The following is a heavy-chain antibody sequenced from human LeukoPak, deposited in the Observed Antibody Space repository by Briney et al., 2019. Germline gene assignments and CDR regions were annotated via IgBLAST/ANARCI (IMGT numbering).Heavy chain of an antibody. CDR3: AREGSAESLDY. Sequence: GESLKISCAASGFTFSSYGMHWVRQAPGKGLEWVAVIWYDGSNKYYADSVKGRFTISRDNSKNTLYLQMNSLRAEDTAVYYCAREGSAESLDYWGQGTLVTVSS. CDR1: GFTFSSYG. V-gene: IGHV3-33*01. J-gene: IGHJ4*02. CDR2: IWYDGSNK.